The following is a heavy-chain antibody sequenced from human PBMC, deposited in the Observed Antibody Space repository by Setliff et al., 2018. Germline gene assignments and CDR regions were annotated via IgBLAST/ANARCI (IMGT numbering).Heavy chain of an antibody. CDR3: IVAGNYFDY. Sequence: GSLRLSCAASGFTFSGSAMHWVRQASGKGLEWVGRIRSRANSYATAYTASVKGRFTISRDDSKNTAYLQMDSLNTEDTAVYYCIVAGNYFDYWGQGTLVTVSS. CDR1: GFTFSGSA. V-gene: IGHV3-73*01. D-gene: IGHD5-12*01. CDR2: IRSRANSYAT. J-gene: IGHJ4*02.